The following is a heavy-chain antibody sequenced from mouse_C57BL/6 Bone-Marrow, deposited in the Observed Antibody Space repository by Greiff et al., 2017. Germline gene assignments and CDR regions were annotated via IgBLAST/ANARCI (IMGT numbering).Heavy chain of an antibody. CDR1: GYTFTSYG. CDR3: SYDGYYWYFDV. V-gene: IGHV1-81*01. J-gene: IGHJ1*03. CDR2: IYPRSGNT. Sequence: QVQLQQSGAELARPGASVKLSCKASGYTFTSYGISWVKQRTGQGLEWIGEIYPRSGNTYYNEKFKGKATLTADKSSSTAYMELRSLTSEDSAVYFCSYDGYYWYFDVWGTGTTVTVSS. D-gene: IGHD2-3*01.